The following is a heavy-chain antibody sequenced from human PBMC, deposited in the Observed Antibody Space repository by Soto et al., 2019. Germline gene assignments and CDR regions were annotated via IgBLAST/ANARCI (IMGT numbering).Heavy chain of an antibody. CDR3: ARHPLGRLFLSQSIPVLVSAGM. CDR2: VNQSGTS. J-gene: IGHJ6*01. CDR1: EDSTGSGYC. D-gene: IGHD3-3*02. V-gene: IGHV4-4*02. Sequence: SETLSLTCAVFEDSTGSGYCWTWLRRPPGRGLEWIGEVNQSGTSNYNPSLKSRVTISIDNSKNHFSLTMTSVTAADTSVYYCARHPLGRLFLSQSIPVLVSAGM.